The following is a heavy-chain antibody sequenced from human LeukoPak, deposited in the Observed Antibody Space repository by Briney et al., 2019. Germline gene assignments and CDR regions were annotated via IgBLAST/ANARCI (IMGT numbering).Heavy chain of an antibody. J-gene: IGHJ3*02. CDR1: GGSISSYY. CDR2: IYFSGSTSGST. CDR3: AGTDYYGSGNHRAFDI. D-gene: IGHD3-10*01. V-gene: IGHV4-59*01. Sequence: PSETLALTCTVSGGSISSYYWSWIRQSPGKRLEWIGYIYFSGSTSGSTNYNPSLKSRVTISLDTSKNHFSLKLSSVTAADTAVYYCAGTDYYGSGNHRAFDIWGQGTMVTVSS.